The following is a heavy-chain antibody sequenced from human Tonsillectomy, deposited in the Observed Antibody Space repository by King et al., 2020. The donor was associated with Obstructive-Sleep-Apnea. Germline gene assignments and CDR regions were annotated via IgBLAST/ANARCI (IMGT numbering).Heavy chain of an antibody. CDR1: GGSISSGGYS. CDR2: LYYIGST. Sequence: QLQESGPGLVKPSQTLSLTCAVSGGSISSGGYSWSWIRQPPGKGLEWIGYLYYIGSTYSNPSLRSRVTISEDTSKNQFSLKLTSVTAADTAVYYCARASTTVTLYYFYGLDVWGQGATVTVSS. D-gene: IGHD4-17*01. J-gene: IGHJ6*02. V-gene: IGHV4-30-4*07. CDR3: ARASTTVTLYYFYGLDV.